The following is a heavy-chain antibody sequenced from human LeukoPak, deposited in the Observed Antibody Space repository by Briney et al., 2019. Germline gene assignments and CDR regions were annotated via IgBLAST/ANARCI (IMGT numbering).Heavy chain of an antibody. CDR2: IWYDGSNK. CDR3: VTVDRDAFDI. Sequence: GGSLRLSCAASGVTFSSYGMHWVRQAPGRGLERGAVIWYDGSNKYYADSVKGGFTISRDNSKNTLYLQINSLRAEDTAAYYCVTVDRDAFDIWGQGTMVTVSS. V-gene: IGHV3-33*01. CDR1: GVTFSSYG. J-gene: IGHJ3*02.